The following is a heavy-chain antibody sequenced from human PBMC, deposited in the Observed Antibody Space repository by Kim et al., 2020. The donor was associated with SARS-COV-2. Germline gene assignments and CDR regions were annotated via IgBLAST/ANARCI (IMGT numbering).Heavy chain of an antibody. CDR1: GFTFSRYS. J-gene: IGHJ4*02. D-gene: IGHD1-26*01. Sequence: GGSRRLSCAASGFTFSRYSMHWVRQAPGKGLEWVSSISSSATLIFYADSVRGRFTISRDNARNSLYLQMNSLRDEDTAVYYCAKDRSYLFDYWGQGTLVT. CDR3: AKDRSYLFDY. CDR2: ISSSATLI. V-gene: IGHV3-48*02.